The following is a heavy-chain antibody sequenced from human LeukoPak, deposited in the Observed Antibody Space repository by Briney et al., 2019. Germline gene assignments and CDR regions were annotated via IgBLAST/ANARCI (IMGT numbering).Heavy chain of an antibody. CDR2: IYPGDSDT. V-gene: IGHV5-51*01. J-gene: IGHJ4*02. CDR3: ARLHYYDSRRGGFDY. D-gene: IGHD3-22*01. Sequence: GESLKISCKISGYRLTNNWIGWVRQVPGKGLEWMGLIYPGDSDTRYSPSFQGQVTFSVDASISTAYLQLSGLRAPDTAMYYCARLHYYDSRRGGFDYWGQGTLVTVSS. CDR1: GYRLTNNW.